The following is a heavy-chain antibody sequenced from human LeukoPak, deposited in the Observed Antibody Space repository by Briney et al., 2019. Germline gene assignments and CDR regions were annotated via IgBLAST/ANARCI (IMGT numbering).Heavy chain of an antibody. V-gene: IGHV4-34*01. CDR2: INHSGST. J-gene: IGHJ5*02. D-gene: IGHD3-10*01. CDR1: GGSFSGYY. Sequence: SETLSLTCAVYGGSFSGYYWSWIRQPPGKGLEWIGEINHSGSTNYNPSLKSRVTISVDTSKNQFSLKLSSVTAADTAVYYCAREGLWFREESNLWGQGTLVTVSS. CDR3: AREGLWFREESNL.